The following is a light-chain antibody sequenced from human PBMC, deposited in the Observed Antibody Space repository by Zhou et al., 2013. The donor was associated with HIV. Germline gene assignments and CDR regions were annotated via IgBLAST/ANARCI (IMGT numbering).Light chain of an antibody. CDR3: QQYDTWPS. V-gene: IGKV3-15*01. CDR1: QSVGTN. J-gene: IGKJ2*01. Sequence: EIVMTQSPATLSVSPGESAILSCRASQSVGTNLAWYQQKPGQAPRLLMYGASTRATGIPARFSGSGSGTEFTLSISSLQSEDFALYYCQQYDTWPSFGQGTKLQIK. CDR2: GAS.